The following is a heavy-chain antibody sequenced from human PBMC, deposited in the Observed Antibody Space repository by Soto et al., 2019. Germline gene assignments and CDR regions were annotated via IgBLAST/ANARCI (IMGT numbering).Heavy chain of an antibody. CDR3: ARSEYDSSGYQYFQH. V-gene: IGHV4-30-4*01. J-gene: IGHJ1*01. Sequence: SETVPLTCADSDGSIRSGDYFGSWLRKPPGKGLEWIGYIYYSGSTYYNPSLKSRVIISVDTSKNQFSLKLSSVTAADTAVYYCARSEYDSSGYQYFQHWGQGTLVTVSS. D-gene: IGHD3-22*01. CDR1: DGSIRSGDYF. CDR2: IYYSGST.